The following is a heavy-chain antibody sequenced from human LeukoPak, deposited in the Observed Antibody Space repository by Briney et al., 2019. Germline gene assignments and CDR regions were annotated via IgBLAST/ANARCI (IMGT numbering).Heavy chain of an antibody. CDR3: AKDSHYGSGSYYDY. CDR1: GFTFSSYA. V-gene: IGHV3-23*01. Sequence: QPGGSLRLSCAASGFTFSSYAMSWVRQAPGKGLEWVSAISGSGVSTYYADSVKGRFTISRDNSKNTLYLQMNSLRAEDTALYYCAKDSHYGSGSYYDYWGQGTLVTVSS. D-gene: IGHD3-10*01. CDR2: ISGSGVST. J-gene: IGHJ4*02.